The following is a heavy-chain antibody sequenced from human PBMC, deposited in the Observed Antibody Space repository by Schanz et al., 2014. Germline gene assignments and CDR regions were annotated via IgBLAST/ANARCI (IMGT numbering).Heavy chain of an antibody. Sequence: EVQLVETGGGLIQPGGSLRLSCAASGFSVSHSYMTWVRQSPGKGLEWVSAITGSGSKTYYADSVKGRFTIARDNSKNTLCLQMDSLRVEDTAVYYCMAMGRNTSHYFDHWGQGTLVTVSS. CDR2: TGSGSKT. CDR1: GFSVSHSY. CDR3: MAMGRNTSHYFDH. J-gene: IGHJ4*02. D-gene: IGHD1-1*01. V-gene: IGHV3-53*02.